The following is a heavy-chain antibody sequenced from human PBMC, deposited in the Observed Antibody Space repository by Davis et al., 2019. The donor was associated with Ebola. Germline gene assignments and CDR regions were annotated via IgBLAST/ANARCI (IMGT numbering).Heavy chain of an antibody. D-gene: IGHD3-22*01. CDR3: ARRVYDSSGYYYHDH. Sequence: GGSLRLSCEASGFNFDNYWMSWVRQVPGKGLEWVSGISWNGGITGYADSVKGRFTISRDNAKNSLYLQMNSLRAEDTALYFCARRVYDSSGYYYHDHWGRGTLVTVSS. CDR1: GFNFDNYW. CDR2: ISWNGGIT. V-gene: IGHV3-20*04. J-gene: IGHJ4*02.